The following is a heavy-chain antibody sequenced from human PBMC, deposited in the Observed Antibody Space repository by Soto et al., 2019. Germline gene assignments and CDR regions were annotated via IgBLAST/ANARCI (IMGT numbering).Heavy chain of an antibody. CDR3: AREAEDMGLPMDV. J-gene: IGHJ6*02. Sequence: ASVKVSCKASGGTFSSYTISWVRQAPGQGLEWMGRIIPILGIANYAQKFQGRVTITADKSTSTAYMELSSLRSEDTAVYYCAREAEDMGLPMDVWGQGTTVTVSS. V-gene: IGHV1-69*04. CDR1: GGTFSSYT. CDR2: IIPILGIA. D-gene: IGHD6-19*01.